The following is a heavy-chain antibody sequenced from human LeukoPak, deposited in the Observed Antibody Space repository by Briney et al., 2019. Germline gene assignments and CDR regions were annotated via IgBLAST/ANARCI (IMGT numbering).Heavy chain of an antibody. CDR1: GGTFSSYA. CDR3: ARDRCSSTSCYVSYHYYYYMDV. CDR2: IIPIFGTA. Sequence: SVKVSCKASGGTFSSYAISWVRQAPGQGLEWMGGIIPIFGTANYAQKFQDRVTITADESTSTAYMELSSLRSEDTAVYYCARDRCSSTSCYVSYHYYYYMDVWGKGTTVTVSS. V-gene: IGHV1-69*01. J-gene: IGHJ6*03. D-gene: IGHD2-2*01.